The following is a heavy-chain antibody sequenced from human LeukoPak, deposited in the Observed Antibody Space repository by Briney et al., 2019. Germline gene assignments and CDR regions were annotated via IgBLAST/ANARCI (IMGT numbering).Heavy chain of an antibody. CDR3: ARAHFGVAANAFEI. CDR2: IYYSGST. CDR1: AGSISSYY. V-gene: IGHV4-59*01. Sequence: SETLSLTCTVSAGSISSYYWSWIRQPPGKGLEWIGYIYYSGSTNYNPSLKSRVTISVDTSKNQFSLKLRSVTAADTAVYYCARAHFGVAANAFEIWGQGTLVTVSS. J-gene: IGHJ3*02. D-gene: IGHD3-3*01.